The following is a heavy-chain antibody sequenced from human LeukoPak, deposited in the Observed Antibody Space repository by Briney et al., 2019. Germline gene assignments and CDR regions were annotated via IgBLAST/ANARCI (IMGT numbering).Heavy chain of an antibody. CDR2: IKQDGSEK. Sequence: PSETLSLTCTVSGGTISSYYWNWIRQPPGKGLEWVANIKQDGSEKYYVDSVKGRFTISRDNAKNSLYLQMNSLRAEDTAVYYCASKEMATIPPDYWGQGTLVTVSS. V-gene: IGHV3-7*05. D-gene: IGHD5-24*01. CDR1: GGTISSYY. J-gene: IGHJ4*02. CDR3: ASKEMATIPPDY.